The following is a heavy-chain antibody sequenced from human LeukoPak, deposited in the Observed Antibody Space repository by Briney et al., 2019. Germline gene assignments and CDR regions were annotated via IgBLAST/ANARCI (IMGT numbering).Heavy chain of an antibody. CDR3: ARRYSSSWGAIDP. J-gene: IGHJ5*02. CDR1: GGAISSYY. V-gene: IGHV4-59*08. CDR2: IYYSGST. Sequence: SETLSLTCTVPGGAISSYYWSWIRQPPGKGLEWIGYIYYSGSTNYNPSLKSRVTISVDTSKNQFSLKLSSVTAADTAVYYCARRYSSSWGAIDPWGQGTLVTVSS. D-gene: IGHD6-13*01.